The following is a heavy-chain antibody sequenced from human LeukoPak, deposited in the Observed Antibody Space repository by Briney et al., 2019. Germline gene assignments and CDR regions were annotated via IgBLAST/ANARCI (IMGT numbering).Heavy chain of an antibody. Sequence: ASVKVSCKASGGTFSSYAISWVRQAPGQGLEWMGWISAYNGNTNYAQKLQGRVTMTTDTSTSTAYMELRSLRSDDTAVYYCARDRPYCSSTSCYDKDYDYYYMDVWGKGTTVTISS. J-gene: IGHJ6*03. CDR1: GGTFSSYA. V-gene: IGHV1-18*01. CDR3: ARDRPYCSSTSCYDKDYDYYYMDV. CDR2: ISAYNGNT. D-gene: IGHD2-2*01.